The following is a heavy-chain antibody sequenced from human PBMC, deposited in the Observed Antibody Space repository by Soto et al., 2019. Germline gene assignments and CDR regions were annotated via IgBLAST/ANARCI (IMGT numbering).Heavy chain of an antibody. CDR3: AREVPCRGGSGALFDP. J-gene: IGHJ5*02. CDR1: GYSFTSYW. D-gene: IGHD2-15*01. Sequence: PGESLKISCKGSGYSFTSYWIGWVLQIPWKGLEWMGIIYPGDSDTRYSPSFQGQVTISADKSISTAYLQWSSLKASDTAMYYCAREVPCRGGSGALFDPWGQGTLVTVSS. V-gene: IGHV5-51*01. CDR2: IYPGDSDT.